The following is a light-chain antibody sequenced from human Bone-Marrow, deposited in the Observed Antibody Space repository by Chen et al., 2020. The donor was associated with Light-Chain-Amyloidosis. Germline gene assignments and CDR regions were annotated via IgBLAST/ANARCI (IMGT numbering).Light chain of an antibody. CDR1: SSDVGGYKL. V-gene: IGLV2-14*01. Sequence: QSALTPPAHVSWSPGQSITISCTGTSSDVGGYKLLSWYQQYPGKAPKLMIYEVSNRPSGVSNRFSGSKSGNTASLTISGLQAEDEADYYCISHTSSGTLWVFGGGTKLTVL. J-gene: IGLJ3*02. CDR2: EVS. CDR3: ISHTSSGTLWV.